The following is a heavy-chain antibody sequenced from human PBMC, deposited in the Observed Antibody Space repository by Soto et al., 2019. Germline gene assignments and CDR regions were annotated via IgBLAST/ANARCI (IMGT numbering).Heavy chain of an antibody. J-gene: IGHJ1*01. CDR1: GFTFSSYS. Sequence: GGSLRLSCAASGFTFSSYSMNWVRQAPGKGLEWVSSISSSSSYIYYADSVKGRFTISRDNAKNSLYLQMNSLRAEDTAVYYCAIRYCSSTSCYPAEYFQHWGQGTLVTVSS. D-gene: IGHD2-2*01. CDR2: ISSSSSYI. V-gene: IGHV3-21*01. CDR3: AIRYCSSTSCYPAEYFQH.